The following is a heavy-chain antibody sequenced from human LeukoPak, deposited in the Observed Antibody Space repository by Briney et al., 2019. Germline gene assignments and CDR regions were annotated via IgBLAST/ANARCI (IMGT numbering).Heavy chain of an antibody. J-gene: IGHJ5*02. V-gene: IGHV2-5*01. CDR1: GFSLSTSGVG. CDR3: AHRRVPGFLEWFSTHRNWFDP. D-gene: IGHD3-3*01. Sequence: SGPTLVNPTQTLTLTCTFSGFSLSTSGVGVGWIRQPPGKALEWLALIYWNDDKRYSPSLKSRLTITKDTSKNQVVLTMTNMDPVDTATYYCAHRRVPGFLEWFSTHRNWFDPWGQGTLVTVSS. CDR2: IYWNDDK.